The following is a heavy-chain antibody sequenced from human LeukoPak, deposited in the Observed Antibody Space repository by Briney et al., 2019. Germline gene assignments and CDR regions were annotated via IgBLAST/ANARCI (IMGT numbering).Heavy chain of an antibody. Sequence: ASVKVSCKASGGTFSSYAISWVRQAPGKGLEWMGGFDPEDGETIYAQKFQGRVTMTEDTSTDTAYMELSSLRSEDTAVYYCATIIYSSGWGGYWGQGTLVTVSS. J-gene: IGHJ4*02. D-gene: IGHD6-19*01. CDR3: ATIIYSSGWGGY. V-gene: IGHV1-24*01. CDR1: GGTFSSYA. CDR2: FDPEDGET.